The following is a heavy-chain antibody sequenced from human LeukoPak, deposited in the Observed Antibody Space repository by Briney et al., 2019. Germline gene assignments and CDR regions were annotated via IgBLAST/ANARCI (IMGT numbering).Heavy chain of an antibody. Sequence: GGSLRLSCAASGFTFSSYGMHWVRQAPGKGLEWVANIKQDGSEKYYVDSVKGRFTISRDNAKNSLYLQMNSLRAEDTAVYYCAGKNSGIYYFDYWGQGTLVAVSS. J-gene: IGHJ4*02. CDR3: AGKNSGIYYFDY. CDR2: IKQDGSEK. D-gene: IGHD2-21*01. V-gene: IGHV3-7*01. CDR1: GFTFSSYG.